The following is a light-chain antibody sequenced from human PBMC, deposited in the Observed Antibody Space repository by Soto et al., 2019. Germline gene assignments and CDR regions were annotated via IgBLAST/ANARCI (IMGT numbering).Light chain of an antibody. V-gene: IGLV1-51*01. CDR3: SSYAGSNTVI. CDR1: SSNIGRNY. CDR2: DND. J-gene: IGLJ2*01. Sequence: QSVLTQPPSVSAAPGQKVTISCSGSSSNIGRNYVSWYQHLPGTAPKLLIYDNDKRTSGVPDRFSGSKSDNTASLTVSGLQAEDEADYYCSSYAGSNTVIFGGGTKLTVL.